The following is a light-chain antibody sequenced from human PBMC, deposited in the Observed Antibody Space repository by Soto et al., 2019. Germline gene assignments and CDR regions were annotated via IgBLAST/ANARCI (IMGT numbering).Light chain of an antibody. V-gene: IGKV3-15*01. CDR1: QSVSSN. J-gene: IGKJ1*01. Sequence: EIVLTQSPGTLSLSPGERATLSCRASQSVSSNLAWYQQKPGQAPRLLIHDASTRATGIPARLSGSGSGTEFTLTISSLQSEDFAVYYCQQYNNWPLSFGQGTKVDNK. CDR2: DAS. CDR3: QQYNNWPLS.